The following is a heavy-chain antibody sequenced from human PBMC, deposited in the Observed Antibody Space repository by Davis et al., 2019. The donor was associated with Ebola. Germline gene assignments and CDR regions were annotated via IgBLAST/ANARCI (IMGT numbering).Heavy chain of an antibody. Sequence: HTGGSLRLSCAASGFTFSSYWMHWVRQAPGKGLVWVSRINSDGSSTSYADSVKGRFTISRDNSKNTLYLQMNSLRAEDTAVYYCAKGAGYSYGYGELDYWGQGTLVTVSS. CDR3: AKGAGYSYGYGELDY. CDR1: GFTFSSYW. V-gene: IGHV3-74*01. D-gene: IGHD5-18*01. J-gene: IGHJ4*02. CDR2: INSDGSST.